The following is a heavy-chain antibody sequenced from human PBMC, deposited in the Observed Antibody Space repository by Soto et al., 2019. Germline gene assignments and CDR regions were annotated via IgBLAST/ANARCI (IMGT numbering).Heavy chain of an antibody. V-gene: IGHV3-23*01. J-gene: IGHJ6*02. CDR3: AKVVPGYSSGWYPPNYYGMDV. CDR1: GFTFSSYA. D-gene: IGHD6-19*01. Sequence: PGGSLRLSCAASGFTFSSYAMSWVRQAPGKGLEWVSAISGSGGSTYYADSVKGRFTISRDNSKNTLYLQMNSLRADDTAVYYCAKVVPGYSSGWYPPNYYGMDVWGQGTTVTVSS. CDR2: ISGSGGST.